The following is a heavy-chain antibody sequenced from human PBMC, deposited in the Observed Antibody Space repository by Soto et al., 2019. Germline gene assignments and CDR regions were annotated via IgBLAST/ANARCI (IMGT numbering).Heavy chain of an antibody. CDR1: GGSISSYY. D-gene: IGHD6-6*01. CDR3: ARVVGIAARPDY. V-gene: IGHV4-59*01. Sequence: SETLSLTCTVSGGSISSYYWSWIRQPPGKGLEWIGYIYYSGSTNYNPSLKSRVTISVDMSKNQFSLKLSSVTAADTAVYYCARVVGIAARPDYWGQGTLVTVSS. J-gene: IGHJ4*02. CDR2: IYYSGST.